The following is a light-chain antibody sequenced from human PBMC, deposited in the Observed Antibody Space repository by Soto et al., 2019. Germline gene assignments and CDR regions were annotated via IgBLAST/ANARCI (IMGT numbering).Light chain of an antibody. CDR1: QGISNW. CDR2: AAS. CDR3: QHYNSYSEA. Sequence: DIQMTQSPSSVSASVGDRVTITCRASQGISNWLAWYQQKPGEAPKLLISAASSLQSGVPSRFSGSGSGTEFTLTISSLQPDDFATYYCQHYNSYSEAFGQGTKVDIK. V-gene: IGKV1D-16*01. J-gene: IGKJ1*01.